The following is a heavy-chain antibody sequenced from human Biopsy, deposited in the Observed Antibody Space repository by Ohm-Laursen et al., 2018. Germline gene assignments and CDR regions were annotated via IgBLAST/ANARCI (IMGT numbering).Heavy chain of an antibody. J-gene: IGHJ4*02. V-gene: IGHV3-33*01. CDR2: IWYDGSNK. CDR1: GFIFSIYG. D-gene: IGHD3-22*01. CDR3: AREGDDSSGYTPHYFDY. Sequence: LSLTCAASGFIFSIYGMHWVRQAPGKGLEWVAVIWYDGSNKYYADSVKGRFTISRDDPKNTLYLQMNSLRAEDTAVYYCAREGDDSSGYTPHYFDYWGQGTLVTVSS.